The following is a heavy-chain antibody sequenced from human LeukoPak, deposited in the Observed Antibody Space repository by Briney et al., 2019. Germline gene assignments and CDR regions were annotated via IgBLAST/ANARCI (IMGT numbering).Heavy chain of an antibody. Sequence: PSETLSLTCAVYGGSFSGYYWSWIRQPPGKGLEWIGEINHSGSTNYNPSLKSRVTISVDTSKNQFSLKLSSVTAADTAVYYCARVPARYCGGDCYKIDSWGQGILVTVSS. CDR1: GGSFSGYY. V-gene: IGHV4-34*01. CDR3: ARVPARYCGGDCYKIDS. D-gene: IGHD2-21*02. CDR2: INHSGST. J-gene: IGHJ4*02.